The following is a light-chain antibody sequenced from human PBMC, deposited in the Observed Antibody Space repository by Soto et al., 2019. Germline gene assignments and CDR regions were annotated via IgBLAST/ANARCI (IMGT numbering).Light chain of an antibody. Sequence: QSGLTPPSSLSGSPGQSITISCTGTSSDVGGYDSVCWYQQHPGKAPKVMIYGVTNRPSGVSDRFSGSKSGNTASLTISGLQAEDEADYYCSSFTSSITYVFGTGTKVTVL. J-gene: IGLJ1*01. CDR1: SSDVGGYDS. CDR3: SSFTSSITYV. V-gene: IGLV2-14*01. CDR2: GVT.